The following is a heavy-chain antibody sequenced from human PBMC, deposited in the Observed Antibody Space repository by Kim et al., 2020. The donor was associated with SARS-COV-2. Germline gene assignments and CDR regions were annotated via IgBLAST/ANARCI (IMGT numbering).Heavy chain of an antibody. CDR1: GESFTGYY. V-gene: IGHV4-34*01. D-gene: IGHD3-3*01. CDR3: ARGGIAILSNYYYGLDV. CDR2: TNHSGST. Sequence: SETLSLTCSVYGESFTGYYWSWIRQPPGAGLEWIGETNHSGSTEYNSSLKSRVTISRDTSKKQFSLRVKSVTAADTAIYYCARGGIAILSNYYYGLDVWGQGTTVTVSS. J-gene: IGHJ6*02.